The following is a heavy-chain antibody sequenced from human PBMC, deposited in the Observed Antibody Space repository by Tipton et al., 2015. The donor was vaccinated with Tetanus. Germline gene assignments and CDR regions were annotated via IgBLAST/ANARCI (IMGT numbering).Heavy chain of an antibody. V-gene: IGHV4-30-4*01. CDR2: IYYSGST. D-gene: IGHD2-2*01. Sequence: TLSLTCSVSGDSIRSEDYYWGWIRQSPGKGLEWLGYIYYSGSTYNNPSLKSRVSISLDASKNQFSLSLNSVTAADSATYYCARLTCSSPSCYYYYYYRVDVWGTGTAVAVSS. CDR3: ARLTCSSPSCYYYYYYRVDV. J-gene: IGHJ6*04. CDR1: GDSIRSEDYY.